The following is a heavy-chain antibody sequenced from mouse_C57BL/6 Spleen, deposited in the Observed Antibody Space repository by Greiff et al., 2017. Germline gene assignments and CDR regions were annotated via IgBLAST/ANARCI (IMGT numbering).Heavy chain of an antibody. Sequence: VQLQQSGAELVKPGASVKLSCKASGYTFTEYTIHWVKQRSGQGLEWIGWFYPGSGSIKYNEKFKDKATLTADKSSSTVYMELSRLTSEDSAVYFCARNEECVLYYYGSSPAWFAYWGQGTLVTVSA. CDR3: ARNEECVLYYYGSSPAWFAY. D-gene: IGHD1-1*01. V-gene: IGHV1-62-2*01. CDR2: FYPGSGSI. J-gene: IGHJ3*01. CDR1: GYTFTEYT.